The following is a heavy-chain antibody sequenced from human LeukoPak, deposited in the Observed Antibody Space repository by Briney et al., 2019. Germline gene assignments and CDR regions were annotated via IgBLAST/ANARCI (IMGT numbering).Heavy chain of an antibody. CDR3: IVVVPAAINRRGYYYYMDV. J-gene: IGHJ6*03. CDR1: GYSFTSYW. Sequence: GESLKISCKGSGYSFTSYWIGWVRQMPGKGLEWMGIIYPGDSDTRYSPSFQGQVTISADKSISTAYLQWSSLKASDTAMSTYIVVVPAAINRRGYYYYMDVWGKGTTVTVSS. V-gene: IGHV5-51*01. CDR2: IYPGDSDT. D-gene: IGHD2-2*01.